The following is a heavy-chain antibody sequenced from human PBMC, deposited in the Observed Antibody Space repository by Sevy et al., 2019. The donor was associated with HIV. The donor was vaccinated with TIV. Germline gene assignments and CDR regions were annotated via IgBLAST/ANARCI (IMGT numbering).Heavy chain of an antibody. Sequence: GGSLRLSCAASGFTFSSYGMHWVRQAPGKGLEWVAVIWYDGSNKYYADSVKGRFTISRDNSKNTLYLQMNSLRAEDTAVYYCAREENEVDTVMPTDYWGQGTLVTVSS. CDR1: GFTFSSYG. V-gene: IGHV3-33*01. CDR3: AREENEVDTVMPTDY. CDR2: IWYDGSNK. J-gene: IGHJ4*02. D-gene: IGHD5-18*01.